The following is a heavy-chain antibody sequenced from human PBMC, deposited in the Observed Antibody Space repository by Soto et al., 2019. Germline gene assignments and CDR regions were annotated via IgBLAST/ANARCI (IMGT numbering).Heavy chain of an antibody. D-gene: IGHD3-16*01. V-gene: IGHV3-30-3*01. CDR1: GFTFSGYA. CDR3: ASRWGYDAFDI. CDR2: ISAGGSDQ. J-gene: IGHJ3*02. Sequence: GGSLRLSCAASGFTFSGYAMHWVRQAPGKGLEWVAVISAGGSDQYYADSVKGRFTISRDNSKSTLYLHMNSLRAEDTAVYYCASRWGYDAFDIWGQGTMVTVSS.